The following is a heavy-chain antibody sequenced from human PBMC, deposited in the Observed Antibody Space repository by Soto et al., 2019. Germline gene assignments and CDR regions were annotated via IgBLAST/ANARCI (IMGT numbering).Heavy chain of an antibody. J-gene: IGHJ4*02. Sequence: QVHLVQSGAEVKKPGSSVKVFCKASGGIFNSFSISWVRQAPGQGPEWMGRIITTLGIAKYAQRFQGRVTITADKSTTTVALELSSLKSADTAVYYCARDKEAGPFDYWGQGTRVTVSS. D-gene: IGHD6-19*01. CDR1: GGIFNSFS. CDR2: IITTLGIA. V-gene: IGHV1-69*08. CDR3: ARDKEAGPFDY.